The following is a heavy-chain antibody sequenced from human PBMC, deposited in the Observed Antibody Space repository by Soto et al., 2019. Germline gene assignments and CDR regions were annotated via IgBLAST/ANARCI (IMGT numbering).Heavy chain of an antibody. V-gene: IGHV4-31*03. D-gene: IGHD1-26*01. Sequence: PSETLSLTCSVSGGSFSSDSFIWSWVRQFPGKGLEWIGYINYSGTTYYNPSLRSRITMSVDTSKNQFSLNLSSATAADTAVYYCARDHKWDGMDVWGQGNTVTVSS. J-gene: IGHJ6*01. CDR3: ARDHKWDGMDV. CDR2: INYSGTT. CDR1: GGSFSSDSFI.